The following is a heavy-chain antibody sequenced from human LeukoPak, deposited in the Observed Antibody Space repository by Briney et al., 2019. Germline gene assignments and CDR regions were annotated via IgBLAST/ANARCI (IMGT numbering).Heavy chain of an antibody. V-gene: IGHV3-23*01. Sequence: GALRLSCAASGFTFSSYAISWVRQAPGKGLEWVSAISGSGGSTYYADSVKGRFTISRDNSKNTLYLQMNSLRAEDTAVYYCAKDRSYCSGGSCYSWFGPWGQGTLVTVSS. CDR3: AKDRSYCSGGSCYSWFGP. J-gene: IGHJ5*02. CDR2: ISGSGGST. D-gene: IGHD2-15*01. CDR1: GFTFSSYA.